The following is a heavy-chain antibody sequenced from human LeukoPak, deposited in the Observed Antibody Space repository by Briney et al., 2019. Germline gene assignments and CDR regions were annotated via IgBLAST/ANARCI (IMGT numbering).Heavy chain of an antibody. CDR3: AKRTGVTELHFDH. CDR1: GFTFTNYV. V-gene: IGHV3-23*01. J-gene: IGHJ4*02. CDR2: ISENGGAA. D-gene: IGHD1-7*01. Sequence: GGSLRLSCAASGFTFTNYVMGWVRQAQGKGLEWVSAISENGGAADYADSVRGRFTISRDNSQNTLYQQMNSLRAEDTAVYYCAKRTGVTELHFDHWGQGTLVTVSS.